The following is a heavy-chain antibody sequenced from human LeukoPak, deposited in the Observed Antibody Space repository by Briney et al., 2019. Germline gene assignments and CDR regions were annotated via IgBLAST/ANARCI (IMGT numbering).Heavy chain of an antibody. D-gene: IGHD1-26*01. J-gene: IGHJ5*02. CDR2: ISSSSSYI. V-gene: IGHV3-21*01. CDR3: ARDSIVGASYLNWFDP. Sequence: GGSLRLSCAASGFTFSSYAMSWVRQAPGKGLEWVSAISSSSSYIYYAYSVKGRFTISRDNAKNSLYLQMNSLRAEDTAVYYCARDSIVGASYLNWFDPWGQGTLVTVSS. CDR1: GFTFSSYA.